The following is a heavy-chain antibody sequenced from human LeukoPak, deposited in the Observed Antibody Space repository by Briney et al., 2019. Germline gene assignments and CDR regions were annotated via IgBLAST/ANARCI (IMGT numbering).Heavy chain of an antibody. CDR2: IYHSGST. CDR1: GFTFSNAW. CDR3: ARNYFGSGTYPFDY. V-gene: IGHV4-4*02. D-gene: IGHD3-10*01. J-gene: IGHJ4*02. Sequence: GSLTLSCAASGFTFSNAWMTWVRQPPGKGLEWIGEIYHSGSTNYNPSLKSRVTISVDKSKNQFSLKLSSVTAADTAVYYCARNYFGSGTYPFDYWGQGTLVTVSS.